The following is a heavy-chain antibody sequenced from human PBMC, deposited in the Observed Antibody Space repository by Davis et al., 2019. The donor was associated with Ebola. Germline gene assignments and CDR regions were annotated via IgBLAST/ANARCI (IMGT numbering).Heavy chain of an antibody. J-gene: IGHJ2*01. CDR1: GFTFSSYW. Sequence: HTGGSLRLSCAASGFTFSSYWMHWVRQAPGKGLVWVSRIKSDGSTIYADSVKGRFTISRDNAKNSLYLQMNSLRAEDTAVYYCASAGGYWYFDLWGRGTLITVSS. V-gene: IGHV3-74*01. D-gene: IGHD3-10*01. CDR3: ASAGGYWYFDL. CDR2: IKSDGST.